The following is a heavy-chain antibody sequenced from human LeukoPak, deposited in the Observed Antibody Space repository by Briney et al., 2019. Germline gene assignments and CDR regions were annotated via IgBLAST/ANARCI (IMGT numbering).Heavy chain of an antibody. CDR2: ITPIFGTA. V-gene: IGHV1-69*05. Sequence: EASVKVSCKASGGTFSSYAISWVRQAPGQGLEWMGGITPIFGTANYAQKFQGRVTITTDESTSTAYMELSSLRSEDTAVYYCARADYYDSSGYYQGGSFDPWGQGTLVTVSS. D-gene: IGHD3-22*01. J-gene: IGHJ5*02. CDR1: GGTFSSYA. CDR3: ARADYYDSSGYYQGGSFDP.